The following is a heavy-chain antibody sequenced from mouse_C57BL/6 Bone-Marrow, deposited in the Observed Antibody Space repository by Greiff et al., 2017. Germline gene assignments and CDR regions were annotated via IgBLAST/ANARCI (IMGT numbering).Heavy chain of an antibody. CDR1: GYTFTNYW. CDR2: IYPGGGYT. D-gene: IGHD2-2*01. J-gene: IGHJ2*01. CDR3: ARDYYGYGLDY. V-gene: IGHV1-63*01. Sequence: QVQLQQSGAELVRPGTSVQMSCKASGYTFTNYWIGWAKQRPGHGLEWIGDIYPGGGYTNYNEKFKGKATLTADKSSSTAYMQFSSLTSEDSAIYYCARDYYGYGLDYWGQGTTLTVSS.